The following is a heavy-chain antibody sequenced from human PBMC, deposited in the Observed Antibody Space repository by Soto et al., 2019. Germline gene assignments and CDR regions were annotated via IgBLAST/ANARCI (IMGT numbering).Heavy chain of an antibody. CDR2: IWYDGSNK. V-gene: IGHV3-33*01. Sequence: QVQLVESGGGVVQPGRSLRLSCAASGFTFSSYGMHWVRQAPGKGLEWVAVIWYDGSNKYYADSVKGRFTISRDNSKNTLYLQMNSLRAEDTAVYYCVRDQWFGELSVYYYGMDVWGQGTTVTVSS. CDR3: VRDQWFGELSVYYYGMDV. J-gene: IGHJ6*02. D-gene: IGHD3-10*01. CDR1: GFTFSSYG.